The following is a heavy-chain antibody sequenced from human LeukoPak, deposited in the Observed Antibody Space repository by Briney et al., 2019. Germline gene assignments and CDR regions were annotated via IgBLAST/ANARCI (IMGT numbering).Heavy chain of an antibody. D-gene: IGHD2-15*01. CDR1: GYSFTSYW. Sequence: GESLKISCKGPGYSFTSYWIGWVRQMPGKGLEWMGIIYPGDSDTRYSPSFQGQVTISADKSISTAYLQWSSLKASDTAMYYCARMGLRAAPDNWFDPWGQGTLVTVSS. CDR2: IYPGDSDT. CDR3: ARMGLRAAPDNWFDP. V-gene: IGHV5-51*01. J-gene: IGHJ5*02.